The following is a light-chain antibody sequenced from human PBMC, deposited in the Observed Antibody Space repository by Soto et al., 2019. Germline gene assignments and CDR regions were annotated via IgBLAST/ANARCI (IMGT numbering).Light chain of an antibody. Sequence: EIVLTQFPGTLSLSPGERATLSCRASQSVGSNYLAWYQQRPGQPPNLLIFGASHRAPDIPDRFSGSGSGTDFTLTISSLQPEDFAVYYCQQYNEWPITFGQGTRLEIK. CDR3: QQYNEWPIT. V-gene: IGKV3-20*01. CDR1: QSVGSNY. CDR2: GAS. J-gene: IGKJ5*01.